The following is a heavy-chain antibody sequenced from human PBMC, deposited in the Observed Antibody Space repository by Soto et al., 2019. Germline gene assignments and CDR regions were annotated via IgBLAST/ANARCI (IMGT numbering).Heavy chain of an antibody. CDR2: ISGSGGST. D-gene: IGHD6-6*01. J-gene: IGHJ6*02. CDR1: GFTFSSYA. Sequence: EVQLLESGGGLVQPGGSLRLSCAASGFTFSSYAMSWVRQAPGKGLEWVSAISGSGGSTYYADSVKGRFTISRDNSKNTLYLQMNSLRAEDTAVYYCAKEGYSSSSGGPAYYYYGMDVWGQGTTVTVSS. CDR3: AKEGYSSSSGGPAYYYYGMDV. V-gene: IGHV3-23*01.